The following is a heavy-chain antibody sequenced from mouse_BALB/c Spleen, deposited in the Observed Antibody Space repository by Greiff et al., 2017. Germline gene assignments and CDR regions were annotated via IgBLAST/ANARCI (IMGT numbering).Heavy chain of an antibody. CDR1: GYTFTDYE. Sequence: QVQLQQSGAELVRPGASVTLSCKASGYTFTDYEMHWVKQTPVHGLEWIGAIDPETGGTAYNQKFKGKATLTADKSSSTAYMQFNSLTSEDSAVYYCAKQGNYDYDYFDYWGQGTTLTVSS. V-gene: IGHV1-15*01. J-gene: IGHJ2*01. CDR3: AKQGNYDYDYFDY. D-gene: IGHD2-4*01. CDR2: IDPETGGT.